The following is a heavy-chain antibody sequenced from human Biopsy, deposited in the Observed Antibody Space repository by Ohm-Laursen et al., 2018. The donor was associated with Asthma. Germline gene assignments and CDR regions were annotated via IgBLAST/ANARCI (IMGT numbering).Heavy chain of an antibody. J-gene: IGHJ4*02. CDR3: VRAVRNEQWLAPFDY. CDR1: GGSISSFY. D-gene: IGHD6-19*01. CDR2: VYWTGST. Sequence: SETLSLTCCVYGGSISSFYWSWIRQSPEKGLEWMGYVYWTGSTNYNPSLKSRITMSVDTSKNRMFLELTSVTAAGTAIYYCVRAVRNEQWLAPFDYWGQGKPVTVSS. V-gene: IGHV4-59*01.